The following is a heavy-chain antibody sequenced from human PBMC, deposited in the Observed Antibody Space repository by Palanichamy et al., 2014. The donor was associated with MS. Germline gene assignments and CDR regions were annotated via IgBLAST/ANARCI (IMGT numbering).Heavy chain of an antibody. J-gene: IGHJ5*02. Sequence: EVQLLESGGGLVQPGGSLRLSCAASGFTFSNYAMSWVRQAPGKGLEWVSAISGGGGTTYHADSVKGRFSISRDNSKNTLYLQMNSLRAEDTALYYCAPRPIQSSGWYPAWGQGTLVTVSS. V-gene: IGHV3-23*01. D-gene: IGHD6-19*01. CDR2: ISGGGGTT. CDR1: GFTFSNYA. CDR3: APRPIQSSGWYPA.